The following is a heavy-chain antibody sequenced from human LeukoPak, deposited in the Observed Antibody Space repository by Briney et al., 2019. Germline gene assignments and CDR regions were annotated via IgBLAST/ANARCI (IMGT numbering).Heavy chain of an antibody. Sequence: SETLTLTCTVSGGSISSSSYYWGWIRQPPGKGLEWIGSISYSGNTYYNPSLKSRVTISVDTSKNQFSLKLSSVTAADTAVYYCASSTESAYYFDYWGQGTLVTVSS. CDR2: ISYSGNT. J-gene: IGHJ4*02. V-gene: IGHV4-39*01. CDR3: ASSTESAYYFDY. CDR1: GGSISSSSYY. D-gene: IGHD4-11*01.